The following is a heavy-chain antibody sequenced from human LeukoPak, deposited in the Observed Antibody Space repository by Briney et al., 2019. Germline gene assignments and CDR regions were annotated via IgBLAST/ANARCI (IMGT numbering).Heavy chain of an antibody. CDR2: ISPDKANT. Sequence: ASVKVSCKASGYSFSSDGFTWVRQAPGQGLEWMGWISPDKANTNYAQKLQGRVTMTTDTSTTTAYMELRSLRSDDTAVYYCARVGWGYVAGSSAVYWGQGTLVTVSS. CDR3: ARVGWGYVAGSSAVY. CDR1: GYSFSSDG. D-gene: IGHD3-10*01. V-gene: IGHV1-18*04. J-gene: IGHJ4*02.